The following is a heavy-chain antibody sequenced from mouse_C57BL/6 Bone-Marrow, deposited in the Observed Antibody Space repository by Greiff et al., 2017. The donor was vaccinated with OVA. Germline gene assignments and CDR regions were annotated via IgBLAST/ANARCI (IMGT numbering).Heavy chain of an antibody. Sequence: EVKVVESGGGLVQPGGSMKLSCAASGFTFSDAWMDWVRQSPEKGLEWVAEIRNKANNHATYYAESVKGRFTISRDDSKSSVYLQMHSLRAEDTGIYYCTRRTGTWYFDVWGTGTTVTVSS. CDR2: IRNKANNHAT. V-gene: IGHV6-6*01. CDR1: GFTFSDAW. D-gene: IGHD4-1*01. CDR3: TRRTGTWYFDV. J-gene: IGHJ1*03.